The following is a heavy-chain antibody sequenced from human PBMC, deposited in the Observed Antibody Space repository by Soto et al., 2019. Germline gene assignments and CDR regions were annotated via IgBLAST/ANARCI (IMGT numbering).Heavy chain of an antibody. CDR1: GGSISSSSYY. J-gene: IGHJ4*02. D-gene: IGHD6-19*01. V-gene: IGHV4-39*01. CDR2: IYYSGST. Sequence: QLQLQESGPGLVKPSETLSLTCTVSGGSISSSSYYWGWIRQPPGKGLEWIGSIYYSGSTYYNPSLKSRVTISVDTSKNQFSLKLSSVTAADTAVYYCARQGPGYSSGWYSRWGQGTLVTVSS. CDR3: ARQGPGYSSGWYSR.